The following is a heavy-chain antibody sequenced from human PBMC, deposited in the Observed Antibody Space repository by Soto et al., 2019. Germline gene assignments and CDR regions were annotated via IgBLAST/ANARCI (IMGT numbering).Heavy chain of an antibody. Sequence: QVQLVESGGGVVQSGRSLTLSCAASGFSLRTYGMHWLRQTPGKGLEWVAFIWYDKTKKFYANSVKGRSTISKDNSNNILYLQMSGLRAEDTAVYYCARDVVKAVAGSVNWFDPWGQGTLVTVSS. D-gene: IGHD6-19*01. CDR2: IWYDKTKK. CDR1: GFSLRTYG. V-gene: IGHV3-33*01. J-gene: IGHJ5*02. CDR3: ARDVVKAVAGSVNWFDP.